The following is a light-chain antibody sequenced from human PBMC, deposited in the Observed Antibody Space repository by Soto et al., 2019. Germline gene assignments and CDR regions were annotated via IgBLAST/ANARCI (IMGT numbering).Light chain of an antibody. CDR1: SSDVGGYNY. V-gene: IGLV2-14*01. CDR3: SSYTSSSTLI. Sequence: QSALTQPASVSGSPGQSITISCSGTSSDVGGYNYVSWYQQDPGKAPKLMMYEVSNRPSGVSNRFSGSKSDNTASLTISGLQAEDEADYYCSSYTSSSTLIFGGGTKLTVL. J-gene: IGLJ2*01. CDR2: EVS.